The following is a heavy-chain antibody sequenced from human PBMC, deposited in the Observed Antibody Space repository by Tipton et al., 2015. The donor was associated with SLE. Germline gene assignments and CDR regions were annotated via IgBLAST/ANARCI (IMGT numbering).Heavy chain of an antibody. CDR3: ARAPHGGNSADAFDI. Sequence: QSGAEVKKPGASVKVSCKASGYTFTSYGISWVRQAPGQGLEWMGGIIPIFGTANYAEKFQGRVTITADESTSTAYMELSSLGSEDTAVYYCARAPHGGNSADAFDIWGQGTMVTVSS. CDR2: IIPIFGTA. V-gene: IGHV1-69*13. D-gene: IGHD4-23*01. J-gene: IGHJ3*02. CDR1: GYTFTSYG.